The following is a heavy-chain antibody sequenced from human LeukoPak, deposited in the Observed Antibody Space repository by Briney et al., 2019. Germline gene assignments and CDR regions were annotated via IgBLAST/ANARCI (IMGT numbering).Heavy chain of an antibody. V-gene: IGHV3-30-3*01. Sequence: GGSLRLSCAASGFTFSSYAMHWVRQAPGKGLEWVAVISYDGSNKYYADSVKGRFTISRDNSKNTLYLQMNSLRAEDTAVYYCARGGQSRYCSSTSCYYDYWDQGTLVTVSS. CDR1: GFTFSSYA. J-gene: IGHJ4*02. CDR3: ARGGQSRYCSSTSCYYDY. CDR2: ISYDGSNK. D-gene: IGHD2-2*01.